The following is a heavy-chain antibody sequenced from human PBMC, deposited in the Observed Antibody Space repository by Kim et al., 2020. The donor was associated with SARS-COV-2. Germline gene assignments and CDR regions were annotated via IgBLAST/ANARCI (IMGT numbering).Heavy chain of an antibody. V-gene: IGHV3-23*01. CDR3: AKDLSVAGT. J-gene: IGHJ4*02. CDR1: GFTFSSYS. Sequence: GGSLRLSCAASGFTFSSYSMSWVRQAPGKGRECVSTISGSGGSTYYAVSVKGRFTVSRDNSKDTLYLQMNSLRAEDTATYYCAKDLSVAGTWGQGTLVTVSS. CDR2: ISGSGGST. D-gene: IGHD6-19*01.